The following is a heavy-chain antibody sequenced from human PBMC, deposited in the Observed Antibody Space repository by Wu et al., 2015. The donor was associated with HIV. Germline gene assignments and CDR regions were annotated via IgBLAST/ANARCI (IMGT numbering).Heavy chain of an antibody. V-gene: IGHV1-2*02. J-gene: IGHJ3*02. CDR2: INPNSGGT. CDR1: GYTFTGYS. D-gene: IGHD1-20*01. CDR3: ARVVDNWMDDAFDM. Sequence: QVQLVQSGAEVKKPGASVKVSCKASGYTFTGYSMHWVRQAPGQGLEWMGWINPNSGGTNYAQKFQGRVTMTRDTSISTAYMDLSSLRSDDTAVYYCARVVDNWMDDAFDMWAKGHWSPSLQ.